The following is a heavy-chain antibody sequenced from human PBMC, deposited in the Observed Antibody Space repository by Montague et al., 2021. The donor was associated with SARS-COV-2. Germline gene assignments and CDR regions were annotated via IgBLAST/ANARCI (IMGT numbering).Heavy chain of an antibody. D-gene: IGHD1-26*01. CDR3: AKARGGTYYYFDY. CDR1: GFTYSDYA. J-gene: IGHJ4*02. Sequence: SLRLSCAASGFTYSDYAMTWVRQTPGKGLEWVSTISGRGDTTYYADSVKGPFTISRANSRDTLYLEMNSLRADDAAVYYCAKARGGTYYYFDYWGQGTLVTVSS. V-gene: IGHV3-23*01. CDR2: ISGRGDTT.